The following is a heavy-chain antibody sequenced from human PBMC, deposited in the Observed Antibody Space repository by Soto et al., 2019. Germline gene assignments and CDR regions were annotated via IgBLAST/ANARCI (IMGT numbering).Heavy chain of an antibody. J-gene: IGHJ4*02. CDR1: GGFISTNNW. Sequence: TSETLSLTCAVSGGFISTNNWWNWVRQPPGKGLEWIGEIFHSGSTNYNPSLKSRVTISVDKSKNQFSLRLSSVTAADTAVYYCARSSSTSTSYYNPLDYWGQGILVTVSS. V-gene: IGHV4-4*02. D-gene: IGHD3-10*01. CDR3: ARSSSTSTSYYNPLDY. CDR2: IFHSGST.